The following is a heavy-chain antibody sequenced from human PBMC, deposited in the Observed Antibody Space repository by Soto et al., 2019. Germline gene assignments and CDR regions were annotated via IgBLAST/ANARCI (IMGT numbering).Heavy chain of an antibody. Sequence: QVQLVQSGAEVKKPGSSVKVSCKASGGTFSSYAISWVRQAPGQGLEWMGGIIPIFGTANYAKKFQGRVTITADESTSAAYMELSSLRSEDTAVYYCASGYHYYYYYGMDVWGQGTTVTVSS. CDR1: GGTFSSYA. D-gene: IGHD5-18*01. CDR2: IIPIFGTA. J-gene: IGHJ6*02. V-gene: IGHV1-69*01. CDR3: ASGYHYYYYYGMDV.